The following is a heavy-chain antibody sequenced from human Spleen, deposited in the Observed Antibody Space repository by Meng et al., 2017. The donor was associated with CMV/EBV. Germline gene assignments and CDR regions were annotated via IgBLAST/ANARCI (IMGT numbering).Heavy chain of an antibody. V-gene: IGHV3-43D*03. CDR2: ITWDGGDT. Sequence: GGSLRLSCAASGFTFDDYAMHWVRQGPGKGLEWVSLITWDGGDTYYADSVKGRFTISRDNSKNSLYLQMNSLSAEDAAVYYCAKAEYGSGNGMDVWGQGTTVTVSS. CDR1: GFTFDDYA. J-gene: IGHJ6*02. CDR3: AKAEYGSGNGMDV. D-gene: IGHD3-10*01.